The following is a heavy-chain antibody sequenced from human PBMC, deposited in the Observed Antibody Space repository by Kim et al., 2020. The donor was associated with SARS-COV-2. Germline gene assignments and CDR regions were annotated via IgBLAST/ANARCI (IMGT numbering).Heavy chain of an antibody. CDR3: ASFYYGSGSFIHAFDI. D-gene: IGHD3-10*01. V-gene: IGHV4-34*01. Sequence: SETLSLTCAVYGGSFSGYYWSWIRQPPGKGLEWIGEINHSGSTNYNPSLKSRVTISVDTSKNQFSLKLSSLTAADTAVYYCASFYYGSGSFIHAFDIWG. J-gene: IGHJ3*02. CDR2: INHSGST. CDR1: GGSFSGYY.